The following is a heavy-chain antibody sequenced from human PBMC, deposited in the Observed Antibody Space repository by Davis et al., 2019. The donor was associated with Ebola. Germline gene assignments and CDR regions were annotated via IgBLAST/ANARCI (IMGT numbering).Heavy chain of an antibody. CDR1: GFAFGDAW. D-gene: IGHD4-11*01. Sequence: PGGSLRLSCAASGFAFGDAWMTWVRQAPGKGLEWVGRIKSKTDGGTTEYAAPVRGRFTISRDDSKNKMYLQMNSLKTEDTAVYYCTPWKTTEGPVSYYGMDVWGKGTTVTVSS. CDR3: TPWKTTEGPVSYYGMDV. J-gene: IGHJ6*04. V-gene: IGHV3-15*01. CDR2: IKSKTDGGTT.